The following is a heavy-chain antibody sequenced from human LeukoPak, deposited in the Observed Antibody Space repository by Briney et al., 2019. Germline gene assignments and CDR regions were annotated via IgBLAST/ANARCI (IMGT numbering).Heavy chain of an antibody. V-gene: IGHV1-69*01. D-gene: IGHD5-12*01. CDR3: ATTGSSAYDGGTFDY. CDR2: IIPMFGAP. Sequence: SVKVSCKASGGSFRGSAISWVRQAPGQGLEWMGGIIPMFGAPNYAQKLQGRVTLSADESTSTAYMELSRLRSEDTAVYYCATTGSSAYDGGTFDYWGQGTLVTVSS. CDR1: GGSFRGSA. J-gene: IGHJ4*02.